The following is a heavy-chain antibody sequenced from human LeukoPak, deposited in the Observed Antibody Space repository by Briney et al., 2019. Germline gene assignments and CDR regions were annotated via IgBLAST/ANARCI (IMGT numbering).Heavy chain of an antibody. J-gene: IGHJ5*02. Sequence: SETLSLTCAVYGGSFSGYYWSWIRQPPGKGLEWIGEINHSGSTNYNPSLRSRVTISVDTSKNQFSLKLSSVTAADTAVYYCARGNYNWFDPWGQGTLVTVSS. D-gene: IGHD1-20*01. CDR2: INHSGST. CDR3: ARGNYNWFDP. V-gene: IGHV4-34*01. CDR1: GGSFSGYY.